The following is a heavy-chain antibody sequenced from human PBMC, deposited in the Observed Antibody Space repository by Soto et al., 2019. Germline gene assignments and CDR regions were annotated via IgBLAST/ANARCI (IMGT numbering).Heavy chain of an antibody. D-gene: IGHD3-22*01. CDR3: VRFPFFDTSDQGY. CDR2: ISYDGSNK. CDR1: GFTFSSYG. V-gene: IGHV3-30*03. J-gene: IGHJ4*02. Sequence: GGSLRLSCAASGFTFSSYGMHWVRQAPGKGLEWVAVISYDGSNKYYADSVEGRFTISRDNSKNTLYLQMNSLRAEDTAVYYCVRFPFFDTSDQGYWGQGTLVTVSS.